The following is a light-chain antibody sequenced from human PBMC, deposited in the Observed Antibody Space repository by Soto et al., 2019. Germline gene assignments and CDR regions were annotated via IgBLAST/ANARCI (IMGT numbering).Light chain of an antibody. CDR1: QDISNY. CDR2: DAS. Sequence: DIQMTQSPSSLSASVGDRVTITCHASQDISNYLNWYQQKPGKAPKLLIYDASNLETGVPSRFSGSGSETDFTFTISNLQPEDIATYYCQQYDTLISFGQGTRLDIK. V-gene: IGKV1-33*01. J-gene: IGKJ5*01. CDR3: QQYDTLIS.